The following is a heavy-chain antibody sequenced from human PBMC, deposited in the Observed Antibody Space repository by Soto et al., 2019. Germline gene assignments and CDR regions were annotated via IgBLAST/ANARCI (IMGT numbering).Heavy chain of an antibody. Sequence: SGGSLRLSCSASGISFSSYAMHWVRQAPGKGLEYVSSISSNGDSTYYAGSVKGRFTISRDNYKNSLYLQMSSLRAEDTAVYYCVKDRYIEFWGQGALVTVSS. D-gene: IGHD1-1*01. CDR2: ISSNGDST. CDR3: VKDRYIEF. CDR1: GISFSSYA. J-gene: IGHJ4*02. V-gene: IGHV3-64D*08.